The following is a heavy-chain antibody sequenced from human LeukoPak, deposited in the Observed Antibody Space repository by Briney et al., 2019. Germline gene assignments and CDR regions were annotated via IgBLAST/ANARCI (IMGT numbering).Heavy chain of an antibody. CDR1: GDSVSSYSAA. CDR2: TYCRSKWYN. Sequence: SQTLSLTCAISGDSVSSYSAAWNWIRQSPSRGLEWLGRTYCRSKWYNEYAVSVKSRITINPDTSKSQFSLRLRSVTPEDTAVYYCARSYSSGWDFDYWGQGTLVTVSS. D-gene: IGHD6-19*01. CDR3: ARSYSSGWDFDY. V-gene: IGHV6-1*01. J-gene: IGHJ4*02.